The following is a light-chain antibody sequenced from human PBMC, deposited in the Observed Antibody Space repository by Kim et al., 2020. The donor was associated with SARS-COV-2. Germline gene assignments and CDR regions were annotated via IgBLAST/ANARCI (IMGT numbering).Light chain of an antibody. Sequence: GQSITISCTGTSSDVGGYNYVSWYQQHPGKAPKLMIYDVSNRPSGVSNRFSGSESGNTASLTSSGLQAEDEADYYCSSYTSSSTLVFGTGTKVTVL. CDR1: SSDVGGYNY. CDR2: DVS. J-gene: IGLJ1*01. CDR3: SSYTSSSTLV. V-gene: IGLV2-14*03.